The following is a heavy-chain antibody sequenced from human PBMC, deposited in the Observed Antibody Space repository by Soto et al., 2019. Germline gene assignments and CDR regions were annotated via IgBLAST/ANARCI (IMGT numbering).Heavy chain of an antibody. CDR3: ARAFASNKYWFDP. CDR1: GGSFSSYI. V-gene: IGHV1-69*01. Sequence: QVQLVQSGAEVKKPGSSVKVSCKASGGSFSSYIISWVRQAPGQGLEWMGEIIPIFGSANYAQRFQGRVTITADESTSTDYMDLSSLRSEDTAVYYCARAFASNKYWFDPWGQGTLVTVSS. J-gene: IGHJ5*02. D-gene: IGHD3-16*01. CDR2: IIPIFGSA.